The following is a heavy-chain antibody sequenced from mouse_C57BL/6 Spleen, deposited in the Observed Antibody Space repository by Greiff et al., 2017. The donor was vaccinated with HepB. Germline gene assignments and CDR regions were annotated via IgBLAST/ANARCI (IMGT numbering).Heavy chain of an antibody. CDR3: AIYYDYEGYAMDY. Sequence: VKLMESGPELVKPGASVKISCKASGYAFSSSWMNWVKQRPGKGLEWIGRIYPGDGDTNYNGKFKGKATLTADKSSSTAYMQLSSLTSEDSAVYFCAIYYDYEGYAMDYWGQGTSVTVSS. CDR2: IYPGDGDT. V-gene: IGHV1-82*01. J-gene: IGHJ4*01. D-gene: IGHD2-4*01. CDR1: GYAFSSSW.